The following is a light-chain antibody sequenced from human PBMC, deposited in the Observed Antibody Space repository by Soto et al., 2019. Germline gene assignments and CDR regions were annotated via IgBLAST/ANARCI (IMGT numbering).Light chain of an antibody. CDR2: GAS. V-gene: IGKV3-15*01. CDR3: QQYSDWRPQ. J-gene: IGKJ1*01. Sequence: EVVLTQSPATLSLSPGERATLSCRASQSVFNYLAWYQQKPGQAPRLLIHGASTRATGIPARFSGSGSGTEFTLTISSLQSEDFAVYYCQQYSDWRPQFGQGTKVDI. CDR1: QSVFNY.